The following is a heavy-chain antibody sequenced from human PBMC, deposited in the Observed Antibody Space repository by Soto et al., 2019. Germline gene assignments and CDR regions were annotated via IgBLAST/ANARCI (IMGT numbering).Heavy chain of an antibody. J-gene: IGHJ4*02. CDR3: ARGAPYYDSSGYYYVFDY. CDR2: IYNSGST. Sequence: QVQLKESGPGLMKPSQTLSLTCTVSRGSISSGGYYWTWIRQHPGKGLEWIGYIYNSGSTYYKSSLKSRVTISVDTSKNQFSLKLSSVTAADTAVYYCARGAPYYDSSGYYYVFDYWGQGTLVTVSS. V-gene: IGHV4-31*03. D-gene: IGHD3-22*01. CDR1: RGSISSGGYY.